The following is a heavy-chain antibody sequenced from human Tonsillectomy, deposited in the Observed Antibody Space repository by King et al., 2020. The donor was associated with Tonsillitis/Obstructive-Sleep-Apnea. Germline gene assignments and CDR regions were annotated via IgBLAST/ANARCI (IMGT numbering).Heavy chain of an antibody. Sequence: QLQESGPGLVKPSGTLSLTCTVSGGSISSHYWRWVRLPPGKGLEWVGYIYYSGSTNYNPSLRSRVSISIDTSKNQFSLKLSSVTAADTAGYYCARRNGNDDVDYWGQGTLVTVSS. J-gene: IGHJ4*02. V-gene: IGHV4-59*11. CDR1: GGSISSHY. D-gene: IGHD1-20*01. CDR3: ARRNGNDDVDY. CDR2: IYYSGST.